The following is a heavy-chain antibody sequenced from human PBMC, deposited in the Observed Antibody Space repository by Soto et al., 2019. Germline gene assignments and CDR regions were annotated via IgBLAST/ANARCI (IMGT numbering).Heavy chain of an antibody. J-gene: IGHJ6*02. CDR2: ISAYNGNT. Sequence: QVQLVQSGAEVKKPGASVKVSCKASGYTFTSYGISWVRQAPGQGLEWMGWISAYNGNTNYAQKLQGRVTMTTDTSTSTAYMELRSLRSDDTAVYYCASNYLYYYRSGNTNYYGMDVWGQGTTVTVSS. V-gene: IGHV1-18*01. CDR1: GYTFTSYG. CDR3: ASNYLYYYRSGNTNYYGMDV. D-gene: IGHD3-10*01.